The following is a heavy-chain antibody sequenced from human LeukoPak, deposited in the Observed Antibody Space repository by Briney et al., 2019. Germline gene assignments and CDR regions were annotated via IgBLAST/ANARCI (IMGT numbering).Heavy chain of an antibody. CDR3: ARVLRHFDWLLPNLDY. J-gene: IGHJ4*02. Sequence: GGSLRLSCAASGFTFSSYEMNWVRQAPGKGLEWVSCISSSGSTIYYADSVKGRFTISRDNAKNSLYLQMNSLRAEDTAVYFCARVLRHFDWLLPNLDYWGQGTLVTVSS. D-gene: IGHD3-9*01. CDR2: ISSSGSTI. V-gene: IGHV3-48*03. CDR1: GFTFSSYE.